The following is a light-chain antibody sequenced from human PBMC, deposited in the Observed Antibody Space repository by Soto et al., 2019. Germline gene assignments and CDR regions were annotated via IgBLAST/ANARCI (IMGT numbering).Light chain of an antibody. J-gene: IGKJ5*01. Sequence: ENVLTQSPGTLSLSPGERATLSCKASQSVSYNYLAWYHHKPGQAPRLLIYGASNRAIGIPDRFSGSGSGTDFTLTISSLEPEDFAVYYCHQYGSSPFTFGQGTRLEIK. CDR2: GAS. V-gene: IGKV3-20*01. CDR3: HQYGSSPFT. CDR1: QSVSYNY.